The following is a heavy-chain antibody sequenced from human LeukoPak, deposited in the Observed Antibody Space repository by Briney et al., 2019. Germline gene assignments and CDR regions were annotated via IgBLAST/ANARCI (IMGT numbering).Heavy chain of an antibody. V-gene: IGHV3-30*02. CDR1: GFTFSSYG. CDR3: ARGDSSSWYLFDY. J-gene: IGHJ4*02. D-gene: IGHD6-13*01. CDR2: IRYDGSNK. Sequence: GGSLRLSCAASGFTFSSYGMHWVRQAPGKGLEWVAFIRYDGSNKYYADSVKGRFTISRDNSKNTLYLQMNSLRSDDTAVYYCARGDSSSWYLFDYWGQGTLVTVSS.